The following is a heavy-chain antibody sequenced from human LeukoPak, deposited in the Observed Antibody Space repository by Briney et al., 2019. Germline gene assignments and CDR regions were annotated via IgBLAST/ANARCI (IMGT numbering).Heavy chain of an antibody. D-gene: IGHD1-7*01. J-gene: IGHJ4*02. Sequence: GASLRLSCAASGFTFSSYAMSWVRQAPGKGLEWVSAISGRGGNPYYADSVKGRFTIFRDNSKNTLYLQMNSLRADDTAVYYCAKARWNYHFDYWGQGTLVTVSS. CDR1: GFTFSSYA. V-gene: IGHV3-23*01. CDR3: AKARWNYHFDY. CDR2: ISGRGGNP.